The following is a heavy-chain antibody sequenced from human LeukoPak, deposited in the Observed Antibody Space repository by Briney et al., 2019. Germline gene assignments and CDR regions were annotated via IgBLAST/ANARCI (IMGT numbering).Heavy chain of an antibody. Sequence: SETLSLTCTVSGGSISSGDYYWSWIRQPPGKGLEWIGYIYYSGSTNYNPSLKSRVTISVDTSKKQFSLKLSSVTAADTAVYYCAGNFYGSGNHNWFDPWGQGTLVTVSS. D-gene: IGHD3-10*01. CDR2: IYYSGST. CDR3: AGNFYGSGNHNWFDP. V-gene: IGHV4-30-4*01. CDR1: GGSISSGDYY. J-gene: IGHJ5*02.